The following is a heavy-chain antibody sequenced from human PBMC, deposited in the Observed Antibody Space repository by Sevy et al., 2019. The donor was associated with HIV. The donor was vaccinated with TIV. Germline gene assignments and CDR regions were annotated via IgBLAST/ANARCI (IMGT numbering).Heavy chain of an antibody. D-gene: IGHD6-13*01. CDR1: GFSFSRYG. J-gene: IGHJ6*02. CDR3: ANSRGRYEGSSWLYYYYLMDV. CDR2: ISNDGSDK. Sequence: GGSLRLSCAAAGFSFSRYGMHWARQAPDKGLEWVAVISNDGSDKEYADSVKGRFIVSRDNSKDTVYLQMNSLRPDDTAVYYCANSRGRYEGSSWLYYYYLMDVWGQGTTVTVSS. V-gene: IGHV3-30*18.